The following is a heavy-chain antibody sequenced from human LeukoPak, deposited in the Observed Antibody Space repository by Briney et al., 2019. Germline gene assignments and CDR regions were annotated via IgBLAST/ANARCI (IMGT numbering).Heavy chain of an antibody. Sequence: SETLSHTCTVSGGSISSHYWSWIRQPPGKGLEWIGYIYYSGSTNYNPSLKSRVTISVDTSKNQFSLKLSSVTAADTAVYYCARESSTLYREYLNYWAKGTLVTVS. CDR3: ARESSTLYREYLNY. V-gene: IGHV4-59*11. CDR2: IYYSGST. J-gene: IGHJ4*02. D-gene: IGHD2-2*01. CDR1: GGSISSHY.